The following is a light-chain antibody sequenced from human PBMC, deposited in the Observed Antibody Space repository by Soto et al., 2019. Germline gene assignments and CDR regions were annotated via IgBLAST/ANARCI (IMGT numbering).Light chain of an antibody. CDR2: DNN. V-gene: IGLV1-51*01. J-gene: IGLJ2*01. CDR1: SSNIGNNY. CDR3: GTCDSSLSALV. Sequence: QSVLTQPPSVSAAPGQKVTISCSGSSSNIGNNYVSWYQQLPGTAPKLLIYDNNKRPSGIPDRFSGSKSGTSATLGITGLQTGDEADYYCGTCDSSLSALVFGGGTKLTVL.